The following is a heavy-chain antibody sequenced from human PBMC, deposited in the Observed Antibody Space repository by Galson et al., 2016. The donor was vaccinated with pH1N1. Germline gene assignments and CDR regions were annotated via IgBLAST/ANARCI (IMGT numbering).Heavy chain of an antibody. CDR2: IYSSGST. CDR3: AREDCSSGPCPLDS. CDR1: GGSISGYF. J-gene: IGHJ4*02. D-gene: IGHD2-15*01. V-gene: IGHV4-39*07. Sequence: ETLSLTCTLSGGSISGYFWSWIRQPPGKGLEWIGTIYSSGSTYDNPSLKSRVTISVDTSKNQFSLKLSSVTAADTAVYYCAREDCSSGPCPLDSWGQGTLVIVSS.